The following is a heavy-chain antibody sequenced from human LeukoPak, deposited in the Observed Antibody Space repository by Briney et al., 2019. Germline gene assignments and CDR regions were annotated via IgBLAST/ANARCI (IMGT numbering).Heavy chain of an antibody. J-gene: IGHJ3*02. V-gene: IGHV3-30*03. CDR2: ISYDGGNK. D-gene: IGHD4-17*01. Sequence: GGSLRLSCAASRFTFSSFGMHWVRQAPGKGLEWVAFISYDGGNKYCADSVKGRFTISRDNSKNTLYLQMNSLRAEDTAVYYCARERNGDSDAFDIWGQGTMVTVSS. CDR3: ARERNGDSDAFDI. CDR1: RFTFSSFG.